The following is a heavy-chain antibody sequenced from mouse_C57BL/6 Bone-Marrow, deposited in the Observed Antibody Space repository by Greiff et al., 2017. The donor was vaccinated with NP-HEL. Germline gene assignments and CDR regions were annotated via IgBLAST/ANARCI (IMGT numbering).Heavy chain of an antibody. CDR3: ARFYSNPFAY. V-gene: IGHV1-64*01. CDR1: GYTFTSYW. Sequence: QVQLQQPGAELVKPGASVKLSCKASGYTFTSYWMHWVKQRPGQGLEWIGMIHPNSGSTNYKEKFKSKATLTVDKSSSTAYMQLSSLTSEDSAVYYCARFYSNPFAYWGQGTLVTVSA. J-gene: IGHJ3*01. CDR2: IHPNSGST. D-gene: IGHD2-5*01.